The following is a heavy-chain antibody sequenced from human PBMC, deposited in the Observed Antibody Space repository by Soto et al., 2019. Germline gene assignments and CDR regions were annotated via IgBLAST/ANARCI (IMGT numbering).Heavy chain of an antibody. CDR1: GFTFSSFA. V-gene: IGHV3-23*01. CDR3: AKHSVVLDIVATVDY. Sequence: PGGSLRLSCAASGFTFSSFAMSWVRQAPGKGLEWVSTISGGGGSTYSAGSVKGRLTVSRDNSKNTLYLQMNSLRAEDTAVYYCAKHSVVLDIVATVDYCGQGTLVTVSS. J-gene: IGHJ4*02. CDR2: ISGGGGST. D-gene: IGHD5-12*01.